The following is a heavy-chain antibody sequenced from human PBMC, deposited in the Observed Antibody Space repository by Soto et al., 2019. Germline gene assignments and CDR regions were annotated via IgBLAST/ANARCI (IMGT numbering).Heavy chain of an antibody. J-gene: IGHJ4*02. V-gene: IGHV4-39*01. D-gene: IGHD3-10*01. Sequence: QLQLQESGPGLVKPSETLSLACTVSGGSISSSSYYWGWIRQPPGKGLEWIGSIYYSGSTYYNPSLKSRVTGSVDTSENQFSLKLSSVTAADTAVYYCASISNYYGSGSPRYYFDYWGQGTLVTVSS. CDR3: ASISNYYGSGSPRYYFDY. CDR1: GGSISSSSYY. CDR2: IYYSGST.